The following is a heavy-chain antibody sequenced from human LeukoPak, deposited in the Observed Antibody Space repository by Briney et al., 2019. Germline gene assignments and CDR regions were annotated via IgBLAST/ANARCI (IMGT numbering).Heavy chain of an antibody. CDR3: ARGDWELPYYFDY. V-gene: IGHV1-8*01. CDR2: MNPNSGNT. Sequence: ASVKVSCKASGYTFTSYDINWVRQATGQGLEWMGWMNPNSGNTSYAQKFQGRVTMTRNTSISTAYMELSSLRSEDTAVYYCARGDWELPYYFDYWGQGTLVTVSS. J-gene: IGHJ4*02. D-gene: IGHD1-26*01. CDR1: GYTFTSYD.